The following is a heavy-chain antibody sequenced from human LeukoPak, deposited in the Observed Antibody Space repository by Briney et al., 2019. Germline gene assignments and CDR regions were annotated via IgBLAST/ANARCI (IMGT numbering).Heavy chain of an antibody. CDR2: INPNSGGT. V-gene: IGHV1-2*02. J-gene: IGHJ5*02. Sequence: ASVKVSCKASGYTFTGYYMHWVRQAPGQGLEWMGWINPNSGGTNYAQKFQGRVTMTRDTSISTAYMELSRLRSDDTAVYYCARDTSDCSGGSCYSWFDPWGQGTLVTVSS. CDR1: GYTFTGYY. D-gene: IGHD2-15*01. CDR3: ARDTSDCSGGSCYSWFDP.